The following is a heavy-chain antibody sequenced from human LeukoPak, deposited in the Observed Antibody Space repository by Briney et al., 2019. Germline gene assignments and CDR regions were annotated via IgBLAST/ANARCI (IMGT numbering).Heavy chain of an antibody. CDR3: ARARGGYYLDY. Sequence: PGGSLRLSCAASGFTFSSYWMHWVRQAPGKGLVWVSRINSDGSSTSYANSVKGRFTISRDNAKNTLYLQMNSLRAEDTAVYYCARARGGYYLDYWGQGTLVTVSS. D-gene: IGHD3-22*01. V-gene: IGHV3-74*01. CDR1: GFTFSSYW. J-gene: IGHJ4*02. CDR2: INSDGSST.